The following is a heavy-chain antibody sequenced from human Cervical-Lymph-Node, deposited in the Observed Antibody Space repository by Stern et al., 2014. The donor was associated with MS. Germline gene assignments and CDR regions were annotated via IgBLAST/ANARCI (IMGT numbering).Heavy chain of an antibody. CDR2: INQDGSEK. CDR1: GFTFFKYW. J-gene: IGHJ4*02. Sequence: EVHLVESGGGLVQPGGSLRLSCATSGFTFFKYWMSWVRQAPGKGLEWVANINQDGSEKYYVDSVKGRFTISRDNAKNSLYLQMSSLRVEDTAVYYWARHSGTYLDCWGQGTLSTVSS. D-gene: IGHD1-26*01. CDR3: ARHSGTYLDC. V-gene: IGHV3-7*03.